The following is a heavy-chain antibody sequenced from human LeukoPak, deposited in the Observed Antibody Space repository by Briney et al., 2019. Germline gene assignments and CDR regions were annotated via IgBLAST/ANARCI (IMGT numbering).Heavy chain of an antibody. V-gene: IGHV3-23*01. J-gene: IGHJ4*02. D-gene: IGHD3-9*01. CDR2: ISGSGGST. CDR1: GLPFSSYA. Sequence: GGSLRLSCAVSGLPFSSYAMSWVRQAPGKGLEWVSGISGSGGSTVYAESVQGRFTISRDNSKNTLFLQMNSLRTEDTAVYYCARAAPGYFYYFDYRGQGTLVTVSS. CDR3: ARAAPGYFYYFDY.